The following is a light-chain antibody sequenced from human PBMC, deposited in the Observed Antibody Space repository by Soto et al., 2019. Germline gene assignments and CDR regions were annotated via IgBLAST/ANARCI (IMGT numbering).Light chain of an antibody. CDR2: HAS. CDR1: QSVSSSY. V-gene: IGKV3D-15*01. J-gene: IGKJ1*01. Sequence: EIMLMQSPGTLALSPGEGAPLSCRAIQSVSSSYLAWYQQKPGQAPRLLIYHASTRATGIPARFSGSGSGTEFTLTISSLQSEDFAVYYCQQYNNWPPVTFGQGTKVDIK. CDR3: QQYNNWPPVT.